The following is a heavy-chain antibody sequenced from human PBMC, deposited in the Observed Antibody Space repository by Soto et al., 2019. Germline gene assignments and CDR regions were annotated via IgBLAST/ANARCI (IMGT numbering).Heavy chain of an antibody. V-gene: IGHV1-18*01. CDR1: GYTFTSYG. Sequence: QVQLVQSGAEVKKPGASVKVSCKASGYTFTSYGISWVRQAPGQGLEWMGWISAYNGNTNYAQKLQGRVTMTTDTSTRTAYMELRSLRSDDTAVYYCAREWADIVVVVAAEYYFDYWGQGTLVTVSS. CDR2: ISAYNGNT. CDR3: AREWADIVVVVAAEYYFDY. J-gene: IGHJ4*02. D-gene: IGHD2-15*01.